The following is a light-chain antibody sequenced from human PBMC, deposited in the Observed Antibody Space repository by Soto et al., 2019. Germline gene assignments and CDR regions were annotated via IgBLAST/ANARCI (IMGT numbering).Light chain of an antibody. CDR1: ASNIGAGHD. J-gene: IGLJ3*02. Sequence: QAVVTQPPSVSGAPGQRVTISCTGSASNIGAGHDVHWYQHLPGTAPKLLIYVDTIRPSGVPDRFSGSKSGTSASLVITGLQTGDEGDYYCQAYDSSLSSCVFGGGTKLTVL. CDR3: QAYDSSLSSCV. CDR2: VDT. V-gene: IGLV1-40*01.